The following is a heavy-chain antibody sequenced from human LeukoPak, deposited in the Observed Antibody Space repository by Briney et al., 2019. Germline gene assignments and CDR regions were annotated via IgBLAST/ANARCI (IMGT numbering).Heavy chain of an antibody. J-gene: IGHJ4*02. V-gene: IGHV1-69*06. D-gene: IGHD2/OR15-2a*01. Sequence: ASVKVSCKSSGGTFTDYGISWVRHAPGLGLEWMGRIIPIFTTANYAQKFQGRVTITADTSTNTAYMELTSLRSEDTAVYYCASDGGFEYYFDYWGQGTLLTVSS. CDR2: IIPIFTTA. CDR1: GGTFTDYG. CDR3: ASDGGFEYYFDY.